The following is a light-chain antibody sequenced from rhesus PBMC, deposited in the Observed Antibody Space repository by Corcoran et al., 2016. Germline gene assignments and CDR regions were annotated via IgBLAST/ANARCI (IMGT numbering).Light chain of an antibody. V-gene: IGKV1-21*01. Sequence: DIHMTQSPSSLSASVGDRVTITCRASQGISRWLAWYQQKTGKAPKPLIYKASSLHSGVPSRFSGSGSGTDFTLTISSVQSEDFATYYCQQYNTRPDSFGQGTKVEIK. J-gene: IGKJ2*01. CDR3: QQYNTRPDS. CDR2: KAS. CDR1: QGISRW.